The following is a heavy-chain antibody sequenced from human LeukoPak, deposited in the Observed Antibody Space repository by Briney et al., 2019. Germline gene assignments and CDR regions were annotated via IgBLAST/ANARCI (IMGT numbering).Heavy chain of an antibody. CDR2: ISDIGST. V-gene: IGHV4-59*01. Sequence: PSETLSLTCTVSGGSISSYYWSWIRQPPGKGLEWIAYISDIGSTNYNPSLKSRVTISVDTSKNQFSLKLSSVTAADTAVYYCARGLTYYDFWSGYYAPPPFYGMDVWGQGTTVTVSS. CDR3: ARGLTYYDFWSGYYAPPPFYGMDV. D-gene: IGHD3-3*01. CDR1: GGSISSYY. J-gene: IGHJ6*02.